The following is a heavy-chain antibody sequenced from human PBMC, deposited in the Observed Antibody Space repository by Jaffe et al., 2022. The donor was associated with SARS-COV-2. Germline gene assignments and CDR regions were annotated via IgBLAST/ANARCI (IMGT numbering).Heavy chain of an antibody. CDR1: GGSISSGSYY. CDR2: IYTSGST. J-gene: IGHJ4*02. CDR3: ARGGYYGSGSNGIGY. D-gene: IGHD3-10*01. Sequence: QVQLQESGPGLVKPSQTLSLTCTVSGGSISSGSYYWSWIRQPAGKGLEWIGRIYTSGSTNYNPSLKSRVTISVDTSKNQFSLKLSSVTAADTAVYYCARGGYYGSGSNGIGYWGQGTLVTVSS. V-gene: IGHV4-61*02.